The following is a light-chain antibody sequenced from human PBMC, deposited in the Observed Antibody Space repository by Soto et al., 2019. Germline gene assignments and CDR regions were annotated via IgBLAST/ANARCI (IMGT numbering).Light chain of an antibody. CDR1: QNISTS. CDR3: QQYDYSRT. CDR2: DVS. J-gene: IGKJ1*01. V-gene: IGKV1-5*01. Sequence: DIQLTQSPSTLSASVGDSVTITCRASQNISTSLAWNQHKPGKAPNLLMFDVSNLESGVPSRFSGSGSGTEFTLTISSLHSDDFATYSCQQYDYSRTFGQGTKVDIK.